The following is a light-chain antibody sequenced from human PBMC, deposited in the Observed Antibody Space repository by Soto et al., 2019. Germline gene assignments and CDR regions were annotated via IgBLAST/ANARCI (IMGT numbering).Light chain of an antibody. Sequence: AIRMTQSPSSFSASTGDRVTITCRASQGIRSYLAWYQQKPGKAPKLLIYAASTLQSGVPSRFSGSGSGTDFTLTNSCLQSEDFATYYFQQYYSYPFTFGPGTKVDIQ. CDR1: QGIRSY. CDR2: AAS. CDR3: QQYYSYPFT. V-gene: IGKV1-8*01. J-gene: IGKJ3*01.